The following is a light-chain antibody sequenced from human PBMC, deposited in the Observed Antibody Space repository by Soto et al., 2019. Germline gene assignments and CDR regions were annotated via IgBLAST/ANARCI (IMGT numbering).Light chain of an antibody. V-gene: IGKV1-5*01. CDR1: QSISTW. CDR2: AAS. Sequence: DIQMTQSPSTLSASVGDRFTITCRASQSISTWLAWYQQKPGKAPKLLIYAASNFQSGVPSRSSGSGSGTHFTLTISSLQPEDFATYYCQQLHGYPITFGQGTRLEIK. J-gene: IGKJ5*01. CDR3: QQLHGYPIT.